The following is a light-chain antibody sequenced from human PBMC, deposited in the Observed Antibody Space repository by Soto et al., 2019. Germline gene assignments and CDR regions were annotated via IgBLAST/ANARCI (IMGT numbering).Light chain of an antibody. J-gene: IGLJ1*01. V-gene: IGLV2-11*01. Sequence: QSALTQPRSVSGSPGQSVTISCTGTNSDVGGYNYVSWYQQYPGKAPKLMISGVSERPSGVPDRFSGSKSGNTASLTISGLQAEDEADYYCAAWHDSLTPLYVFGTGTKLTVL. CDR3: AAWHDSLTPLYV. CDR1: NSDVGGYNY. CDR2: GVS.